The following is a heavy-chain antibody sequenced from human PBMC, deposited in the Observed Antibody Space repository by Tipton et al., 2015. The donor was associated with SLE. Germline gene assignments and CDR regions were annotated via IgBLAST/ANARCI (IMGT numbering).Heavy chain of an antibody. CDR1: GFRFGSYA. J-gene: IGHJ4*02. D-gene: IGHD2-15*01. CDR3: AKSVAPDY. Sequence: SLRLSCATSGFRFGSYAMSWVRQAPGKGLEWVSAISGSGGSTYYADSVKGRFTISRDNSKTTLYLQMNSLRAEDTAVYYCAKSVAPDYWGQGTLVTVSS. CDR2: ISGSGGST. V-gene: IGHV3-23*01.